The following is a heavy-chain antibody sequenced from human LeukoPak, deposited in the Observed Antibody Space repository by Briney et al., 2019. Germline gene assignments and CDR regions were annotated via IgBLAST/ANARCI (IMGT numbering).Heavy chain of an antibody. CDR3: ATADFSSMRAAAGTEYFQH. CDR2: INPNSGGT. J-gene: IGHJ1*01. CDR1: GYTFTGYY. D-gene: IGHD6-13*01. V-gene: IGHV1-2*04. Sequence: ASVTVSCKASGYTFTGYYMHWVRQAPGQGLEWMGWINPNSGGTNYAQKFQGWVTMTRDTSISTAYMELSSLRSEDTAVYYCATADFSSMRAAAGTEYFQHWGQGTLVTVSS.